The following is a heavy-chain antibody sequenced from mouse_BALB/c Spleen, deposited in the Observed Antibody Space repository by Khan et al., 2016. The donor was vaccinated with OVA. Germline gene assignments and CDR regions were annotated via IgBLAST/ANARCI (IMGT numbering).Heavy chain of an antibody. CDR3: ARSNYGTFAY. D-gene: IGHD2-1*01. V-gene: IGHV5-9*03. Sequence: DVELVESGGGLVKPGGSLKLSCAASGFTFSSFSMSWVRQTPEKRLEWVATISSGGDNTYYPDSVKGRFTISRDNAKNNLYLQMSSLRAEDTALYYCARSNYGTFAYWGQGTLVTVSA. CDR2: ISSGGDNT. J-gene: IGHJ3*01. CDR1: GFTFSSFS.